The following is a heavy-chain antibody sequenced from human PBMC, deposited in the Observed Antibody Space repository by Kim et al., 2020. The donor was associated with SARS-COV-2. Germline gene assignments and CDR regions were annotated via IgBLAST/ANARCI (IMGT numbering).Heavy chain of an antibody. CDR2: T. D-gene: IGHD3-3*01. J-gene: IGHJ4*02. CDR3: ARGVEDFDY. Sequence: TYSASAVKGRFTIARDNSKNTLYLQMNSLRAEDTAVYYCARGVEDFDYWGQGTLVTVSS. V-gene: IGHV3-66*01.